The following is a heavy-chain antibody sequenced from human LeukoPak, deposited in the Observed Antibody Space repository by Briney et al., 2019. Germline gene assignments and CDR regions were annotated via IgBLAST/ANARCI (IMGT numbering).Heavy chain of an antibody. D-gene: IGHD3-22*01. J-gene: IGHJ4*02. Sequence: GGSLRLSCAASGFTFSSYSMNWVRQAPGKGLEWVSYISSSGSTIYYADSVKGRFTISRDNAKNSLYLQMNSLRAEDTAVYYCARDGSASSGYFDYWGQGTLVTVSS. CDR2: ISSSGSTI. CDR1: GFTFSSYS. CDR3: ARDGSASSGYFDY. V-gene: IGHV3-48*04.